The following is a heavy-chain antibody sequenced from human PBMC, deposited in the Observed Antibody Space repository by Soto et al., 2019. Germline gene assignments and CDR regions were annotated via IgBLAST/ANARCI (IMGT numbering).Heavy chain of an antibody. Sequence: QGQLVQSGGEVKKPGASVKVSCKASGYTFSRYGISWVRQAPGQGLEWMGWISGYNGDTNYAQKFQGRVSMTIDTSTTTAYRELRSLTSDDTAVYYFEKNGLPLYYYALLDVWGQGNTFTVSS. CDR3: EKNGLPLYYYALLDV. J-gene: IGHJ6*02. D-gene: IGHD5-12*01. CDR1: GYTFSRYG. CDR2: ISGYNGDT. V-gene: IGHV1-18*01.